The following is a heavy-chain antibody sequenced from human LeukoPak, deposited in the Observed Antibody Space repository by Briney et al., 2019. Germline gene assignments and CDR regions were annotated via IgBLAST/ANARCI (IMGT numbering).Heavy chain of an antibody. V-gene: IGHV1-8*03. CDR1: GGTFSSYA. Sequence: GASVKVSCKASGGTFSSYAISWVRQAPGQGLEWMGRMNPNSGNTAYARKFRGRVTFTRNTSITTAYMELSNLRSEDTAVYYCARQRGVPAYYYYYMDVWGKGTTVTVSS. CDR3: ARQRGVPAYYYYYMDV. CDR2: MNPNSGNT. J-gene: IGHJ6*03.